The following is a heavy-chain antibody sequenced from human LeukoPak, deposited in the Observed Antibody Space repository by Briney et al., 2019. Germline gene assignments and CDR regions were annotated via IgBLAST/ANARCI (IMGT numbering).Heavy chain of an antibody. D-gene: IGHD3/OR15-3a*01. CDR1: GGTFSSYA. V-gene: IGHV1-69*05. J-gene: IGHJ4*02. Sequence: ASVKVSCKASGGTFSSYAISWVRQAPGQGLEWMGGIIPIFGTANYAQKFQGRVTITTDKSTSTAYMELSSLRSEDTAVYYCARDDIPLSWTMDYWGQGTLVTVSS. CDR2: IIPIFGTA. CDR3: ARDDIPLSWTMDY.